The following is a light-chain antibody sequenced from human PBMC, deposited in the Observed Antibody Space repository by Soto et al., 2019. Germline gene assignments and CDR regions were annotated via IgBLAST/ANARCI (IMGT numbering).Light chain of an antibody. CDR1: QSLLHSNGYNY. J-gene: IGKJ1*01. Sequence: DTVMTQSPLSLPVTPGEPASISCKCSQSLLHSNGYNYVDWYLQKPGQSPQLLISLASNRASGVPDWFSGSGSGTDFTLKISRVEAEDVGVYYCMQTLQAPPTFGQGTKVEIK. V-gene: IGKV2-28*01. CDR3: MQTLQAPPT. CDR2: LAS.